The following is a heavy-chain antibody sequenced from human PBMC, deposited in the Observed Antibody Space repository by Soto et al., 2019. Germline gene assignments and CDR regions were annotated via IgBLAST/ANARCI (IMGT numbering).Heavy chain of an antibody. CDR3: AITLGGYSPFDY. J-gene: IGHJ4*02. V-gene: IGHV3-33*01. Sequence: PGGSLRLSCAASGFTFSSYGMHWVRQAPGKGLGWVAVIWYDGSNKYYADSVKGRFTISRDNSKNTLYLQMNSLRAGDTAVYYCAITLGGYSPFDYWGQGTLVTVSS. D-gene: IGHD2-21*01. CDR2: IWYDGSNK. CDR1: GFTFSSYG.